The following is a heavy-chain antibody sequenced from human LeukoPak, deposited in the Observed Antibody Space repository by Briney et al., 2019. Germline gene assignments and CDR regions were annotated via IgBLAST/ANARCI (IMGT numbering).Heavy chain of an antibody. Sequence: SETLSLTCTVSGGSISSYYWSWIRQPPRKGLEWIGYVFYSGSINYNPSLKSRVTISIDTSKNRFSLKLSSVTAADTAVYYCARDKYSYGSGGFDYWGQGTLVTVSS. J-gene: IGHJ4*02. V-gene: IGHV4-59*12. D-gene: IGHD5-18*01. CDR3: ARDKYSYGSGGFDY. CDR2: VFYSGSI. CDR1: GGSISSYY.